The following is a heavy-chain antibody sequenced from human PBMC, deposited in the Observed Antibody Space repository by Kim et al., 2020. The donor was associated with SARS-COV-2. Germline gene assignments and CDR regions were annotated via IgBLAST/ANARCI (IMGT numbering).Heavy chain of an antibody. CDR3: ARDPSSGYSSGWYIYYGMDV. Sequence: GGSLRLSCAASGFTFSSYSMNWVRQAPGKGLEWVSSISSSSSYIYYADSVKGRFTISRDNAKNSLYLQMNSLRAEDTAVYYCARDPSSGYSSGWYIYYGMDVWGQGTTVTVSS. CDR2: ISSSSSYI. CDR1: GFTFSSYS. D-gene: IGHD6-19*01. J-gene: IGHJ6*02. V-gene: IGHV3-21*01.